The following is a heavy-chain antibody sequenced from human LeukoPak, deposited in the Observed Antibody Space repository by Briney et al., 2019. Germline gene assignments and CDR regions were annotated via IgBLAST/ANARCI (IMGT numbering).Heavy chain of an antibody. Sequence: SETLSLTCAVSGGSISSSNWWSWVRQPPGKGLEWIGEIYHSGSTNYNPSLKSRVTISVDKSKNQFSLKLSSVTAADTAVYYCARVIKGFYYGSGRPNWFDPWGQEPWSPSPQ. CDR2: IYHSGST. V-gene: IGHV4-4*02. D-gene: IGHD3-10*01. CDR3: ARVIKGFYYGSGRPNWFDP. J-gene: IGHJ5*02. CDR1: GGSISSSNW.